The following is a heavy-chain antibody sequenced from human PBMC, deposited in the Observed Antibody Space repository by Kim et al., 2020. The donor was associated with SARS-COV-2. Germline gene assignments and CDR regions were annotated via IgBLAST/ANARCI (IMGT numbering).Heavy chain of an antibody. CDR1: GGSFSGYY. CDR2: INHSGST. J-gene: IGHJ6*03. CDR3: ARGTSEWLTFYYYYYMDV. D-gene: IGHD3-3*01. Sequence: SETLSLTCAVYGGSFSGYYWSWIRQPPGKGLEWIGEINHSGSTNYNPSLKSRVTISVDTSKNQFSLKLSSVTAAATAVYYCARGTSEWLTFYYYYYMDVWGKGTTVTVSS. V-gene: IGHV4-34*01.